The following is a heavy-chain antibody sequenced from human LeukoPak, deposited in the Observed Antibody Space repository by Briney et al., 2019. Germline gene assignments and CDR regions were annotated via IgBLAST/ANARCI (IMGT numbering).Heavy chain of an antibody. CDR3: ARDSGPYDSSGFAHLKDYYYYGMDV. Sequence: ASVKVSCKASGYTFTSYAMNWVRQAPGQGLEWMGWINTDTGNPTYAQGFTGRFVFSLDTSVSTAYLQISSLKAEDTAVYYCARDSGPYDSSGFAHLKDYYYYGMDVWGQGTTVTVSS. D-gene: IGHD3-22*01. CDR1: GYTFTSYA. J-gene: IGHJ6*02. CDR2: INTDTGNP. V-gene: IGHV7-4-1*02.